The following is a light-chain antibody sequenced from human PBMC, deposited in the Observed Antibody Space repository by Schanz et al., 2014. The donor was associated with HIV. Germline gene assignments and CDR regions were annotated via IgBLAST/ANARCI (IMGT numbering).Light chain of an antibody. CDR3: QQYGSS. Sequence: EIVLTQSPVTLSLSPGERATLSCRASQSVSTYLAWYQQKPGQSPRLLIYDASNRATGIPDRFSGSGSGTDFTLTISRLEPEDFAVYYCQQYGSSFGPGTKVDIK. CDR2: DAS. CDR1: QSVSTY. J-gene: IGKJ3*01. V-gene: IGKV3-20*01.